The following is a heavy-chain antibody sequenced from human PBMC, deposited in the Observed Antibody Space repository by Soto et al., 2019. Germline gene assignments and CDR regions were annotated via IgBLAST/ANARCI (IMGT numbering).Heavy chain of an antibody. D-gene: IGHD6-13*01. J-gene: IGHJ1*01. Sequence: QVQLVESGGGVVQPGRSLRLSCAASGFTFGTYAMHWVRQAPGKGLEWVAVISYDGSNKYYADSVKGRFTISRDNSKNPLYLQMNSLRAEDTAVYYCARAYSSSWYPAEYFQHWGQGTLVTVSS. V-gene: IGHV3-30-3*01. CDR2: ISYDGSNK. CDR3: ARAYSSSWYPAEYFQH. CDR1: GFTFGTYA.